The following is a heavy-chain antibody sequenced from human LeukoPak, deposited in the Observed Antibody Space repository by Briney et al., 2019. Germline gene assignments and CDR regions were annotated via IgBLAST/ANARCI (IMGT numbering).Heavy chain of an antibody. D-gene: IGHD1-26*01. CDR3: ARDGGSYRHGFDY. V-gene: IGHV1-46*01. J-gene: IGHJ4*02. CDR2: INPSGGST. CDR1: GYTLTDYY. Sequence: ASVKVSCKASGYTLTDYYMHWMRQAPGQGLEWMGIINPSGGSTSYAQKFQGRVTMTRDTSTSTVYMELSSLRSEDTAVYYCARDGGSYRHGFDYWGQGTLVTVSS.